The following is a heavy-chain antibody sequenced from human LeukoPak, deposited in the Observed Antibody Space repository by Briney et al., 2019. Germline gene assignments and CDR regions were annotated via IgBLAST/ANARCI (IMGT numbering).Heavy chain of an antibody. D-gene: IGHD3-22*01. CDR2: ISSSSSYI. CDR3: AGERVRYYYDSSGYYPYYFDY. V-gene: IGHV3-21*01. Sequence: GGSLRLSCAASGFTFSSYSMNWVRQARGKGLEWVSSISSSSSYIYYADSVKGRFTISRDNAKNSLYLQMNSLRAEDTAVYYCAGERVRYYYDSSGYYPYYFDYWGQGTLVTVSS. CDR1: GFTFSSYS. J-gene: IGHJ4*02.